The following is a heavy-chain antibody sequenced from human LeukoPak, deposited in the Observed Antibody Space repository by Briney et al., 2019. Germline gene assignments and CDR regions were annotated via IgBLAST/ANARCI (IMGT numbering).Heavy chain of an antibody. CDR2: INTNTGNP. J-gene: IGHJ4*02. Sequence: GASVKVSCKAPGYTFNRYGMNWVRQAPGHGLEWMGWINTNTGNPTYAQGFTGRFVFSLDTSVSTAYLQINSLKAEDTAVYYCARDSISGSYVHYDNWGQGTLVTVSS. CDR3: ARDSISGSYVHYDN. V-gene: IGHV7-4-1*02. CDR1: GYTFNRYG. D-gene: IGHD1-26*01.